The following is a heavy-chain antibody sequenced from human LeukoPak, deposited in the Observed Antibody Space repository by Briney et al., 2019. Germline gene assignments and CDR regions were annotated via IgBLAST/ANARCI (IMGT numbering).Heavy chain of an antibody. V-gene: IGHV1-18*01. CDR3: ARDEDHYGSGSAY. CDR2: ISAYNGYT. J-gene: IGHJ4*02. Sequence: GASVKVSCKASGYTFTSYAMHWVRQAPGQRLEWMAWISAYNGYTKYGQRFQDRVTTTTETSTNTAYMELRNLRSDDTAIYYCARDEDHYGSGSAYWGQGTLVAVSS. D-gene: IGHD3-10*01. CDR1: GYTFTSYA.